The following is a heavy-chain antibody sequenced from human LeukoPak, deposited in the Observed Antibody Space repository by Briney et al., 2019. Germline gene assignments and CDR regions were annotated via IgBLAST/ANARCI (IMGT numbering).Heavy chain of an antibody. D-gene: IGHD3-10*01. J-gene: IGHJ5*02. CDR2: MNPNSGNT. CDR3: ARDPVVQGLTP. Sequence: GASVKVSCKASGYTFTSYDINWVRQATGQGLEWMGWMNPNSGNTGYAQKFQGRVTITADKSTSTAYMELSSLRSEDTAVYYCARDPVVQGLTPWGQGTLVTVSS. V-gene: IGHV1-8*03. CDR1: GYTFTSYD.